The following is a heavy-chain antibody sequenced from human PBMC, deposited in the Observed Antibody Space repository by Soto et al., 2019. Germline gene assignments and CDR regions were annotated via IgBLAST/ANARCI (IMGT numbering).Heavy chain of an antibody. D-gene: IGHD3-16*02. J-gene: IGHJ3*02. CDR3: ARDRAVTTSYAFDI. CDR1: GYTFTSYA. Sequence: QVQLVQSGAEVKKPGASVKVSCKASGYTFTSYAMHWVRQAPGQRLEWMGWINAGNGNTKYSQKFQGRVTITRDTSASTAYMELSSLRSEDTAVYYCARDRAVTTSYAFDIWGQGTMVTVSS. V-gene: IGHV1-3*01. CDR2: INAGNGNT.